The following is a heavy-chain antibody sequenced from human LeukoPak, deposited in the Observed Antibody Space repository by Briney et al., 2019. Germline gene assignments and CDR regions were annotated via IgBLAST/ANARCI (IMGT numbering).Heavy chain of an antibody. CDR3: ARRTEG. V-gene: IGHV4-39*07. CDR1: GGSISSSSYH. Sequence: SETLSLTCTVSGGSISSSSYHWGWIRQPPGKGLEWIGEINHSGSTNYNPSLKSRVTISVDTSKNQFSLKLSSVTAADTAVYYCARRTEGWGQGTLVTVSS. CDR2: INHSGST. D-gene: IGHD1-1*01. J-gene: IGHJ4*02.